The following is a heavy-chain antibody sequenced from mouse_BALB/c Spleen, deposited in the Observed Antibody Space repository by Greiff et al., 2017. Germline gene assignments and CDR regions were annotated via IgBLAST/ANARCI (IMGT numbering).Heavy chain of an antibody. CDR3: ARGDYRSSFAY. D-gene: IGHD2-14*01. J-gene: IGHJ3*01. CDR2: IDPSDSET. Sequence: QVQLQQSGPQLVRPGASVKISCKASGYSFTSYWMHWVKQRPGQGLEWIGMIDPSDSETRLNQKFKDKATLTVDKSSSTAYMQLSSPTSEDSAVYYCARGDYRSSFAYWGQGTLVTVSA. CDR1: GYSFTSYW. V-gene: IGHV1S126*01.